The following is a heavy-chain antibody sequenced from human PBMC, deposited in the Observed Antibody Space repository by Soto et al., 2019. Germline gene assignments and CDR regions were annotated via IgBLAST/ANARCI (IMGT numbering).Heavy chain of an antibody. CDR1: VFTFSSYA. V-gene: IGHV3-23*01. CDR3: AKEVWSMYYFDY. CDR2: ISGSGGST. J-gene: IGHJ4*02. Sequence: WGYLGISSESSVFTFSSYAMSMVRQAPGKGLEWVSAISGSGGSTYYADSVKGRFTISRDNSKNTLYLQMNSLRAEDTAVYYCAKEVWSMYYFDYWGQGTMVTGSS. D-gene: IGHD1-1*01.